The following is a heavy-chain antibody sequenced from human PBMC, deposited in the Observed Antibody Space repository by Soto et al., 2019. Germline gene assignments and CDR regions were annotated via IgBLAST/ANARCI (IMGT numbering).Heavy chain of an antibody. V-gene: IGHV4-34*01. Sequence: PSETLSLTCAVYGGSFSGYYWSWIRQPPGKGLEWIGEINHSGSTNYNPSLKSRVTISVDTSKNQFSLKLSSVTAADTAVYYCARDRRSWLHDAFDNWGQGTRVTVAS. CDR2: INHSGST. D-gene: IGHD6-13*01. CDR3: ARDRRSWLHDAFDN. CDR1: GGSFSGYY. J-gene: IGHJ3*02.